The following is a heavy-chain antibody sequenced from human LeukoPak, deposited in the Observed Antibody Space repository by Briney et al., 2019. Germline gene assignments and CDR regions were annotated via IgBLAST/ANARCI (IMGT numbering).Heavy chain of an antibody. J-gene: IGHJ4*02. D-gene: IGHD3-16*01. CDR3: SREWGDY. Sequence: GGSLRLSCAASGFTFSSYSMHWIRQAPGKGLEWVALIWYDGSNQNSADSVKGRFTISRDNSKNTLYMQMNSLRVEDTAVYYCSREWGDYWGQGTLVTVSS. CDR2: IWYDGSNQ. CDR1: GFTFSSYS. V-gene: IGHV3-33*01.